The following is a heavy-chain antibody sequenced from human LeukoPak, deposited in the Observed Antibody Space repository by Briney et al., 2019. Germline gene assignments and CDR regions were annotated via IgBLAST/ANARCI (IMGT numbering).Heavy chain of an antibody. CDR3: ARARGVLRFLEWLTHFDY. D-gene: IGHD3-3*01. V-gene: IGHV4-4*02. J-gene: IGHJ4*02. CDR2: IYHSGST. Sequence: SETLSLTCAVSGGSISSSNWWSWVRQPPGKGLEWIGEIYHSGSTNYNPSLKSRVTISVDTSKNQFSLKLSSVTAADTAVYYCARARGVLRFLEWLTHFDYWGQGTLVTVSS. CDR1: GGSISSSNW.